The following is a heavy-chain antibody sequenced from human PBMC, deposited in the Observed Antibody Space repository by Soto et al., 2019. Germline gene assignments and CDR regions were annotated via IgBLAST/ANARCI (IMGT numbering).Heavy chain of an antibody. CDR1: GFTFSSYA. V-gene: IGHV3-23*01. CDR2: ISGSAGST. Sequence: LRLSCAASGFTFSSYAMSWVRQAPGKGLEWVSAISGSAGSTNYADSVKGRFTISRDNSKNTLYLQMNSLRAEDTAVYYCARNTSSSSLKYYFDYWGQGTLVTVSS. CDR3: ARNTSSSSLKYYFDY. D-gene: IGHD2-2*01. J-gene: IGHJ4*02.